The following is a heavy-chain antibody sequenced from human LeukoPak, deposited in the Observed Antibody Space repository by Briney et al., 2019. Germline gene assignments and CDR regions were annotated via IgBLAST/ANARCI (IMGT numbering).Heavy chain of an antibody. Sequence: PGGSLRLSCAASGFTFSSYSMTWVRQAPGKGLEWVSSISSSSSYIYYADSVKGRFTISRDNAKNSLYLQMNSLRAEDTAVYYCARDSQYSSSSAYYFDYWGQGTLVTVSS. J-gene: IGHJ4*02. CDR2: ISSSSSYI. V-gene: IGHV3-21*01. D-gene: IGHD6-6*01. CDR3: ARDSQYSSSSAYYFDY. CDR1: GFTFSSYS.